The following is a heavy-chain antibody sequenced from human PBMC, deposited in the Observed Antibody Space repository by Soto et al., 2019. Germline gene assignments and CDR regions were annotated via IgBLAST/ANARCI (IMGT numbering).Heavy chain of an antibody. CDR1: GYTFTTYG. D-gene: IGHD1-26*01. V-gene: IGHV1-18*04. CDR3: ARDGERDTGLNFYYYLTGMNA. CDR2: ISPYNGTT. J-gene: IGHJ6*02. Sequence: ASVKVSCKASGYTFTTYGISWGRQAPGQGLEWMGWISPYNGTTKYAEKFQGEMTMTTDTATSTDYMDLRGLRSDDTAVYYCARDGERDTGLNFYYYLTGMNAWGQGTRVTVSS.